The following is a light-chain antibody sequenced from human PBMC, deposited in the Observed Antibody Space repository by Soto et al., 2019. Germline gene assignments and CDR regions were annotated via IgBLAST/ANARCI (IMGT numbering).Light chain of an antibody. CDR3: LSYTTSSSYV. Sequence: QSALTQPASVSGSPGQSITISCTGTSSDVGAYNRVSWYQQHSGKAPKLIIYEVSNRPSGVSNRLSGSKSGNTASLTISGLQAEDEADYYCLSYTTSSSYVFGTGTKVNVL. CDR2: EVS. V-gene: IGLV2-14*01. CDR1: SSDVGAYNR. J-gene: IGLJ1*01.